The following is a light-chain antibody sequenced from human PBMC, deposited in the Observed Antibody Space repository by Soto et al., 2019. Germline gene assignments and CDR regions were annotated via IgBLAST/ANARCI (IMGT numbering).Light chain of an antibody. V-gene: IGLV2-14*01. CDR2: EVS. Sequence: QSALTQPASVSESPGQSITISCTGTSSDVGTYNYVSWYQHLPGKAPKLMIYEVSHRPSGVSNRFSGSKSGNTASLTISGLQAEDEADYYCSSYTTSITVVFGGGTKLTVL. J-gene: IGLJ2*01. CDR1: SSDVGTYNY. CDR3: SSYTTSITVV.